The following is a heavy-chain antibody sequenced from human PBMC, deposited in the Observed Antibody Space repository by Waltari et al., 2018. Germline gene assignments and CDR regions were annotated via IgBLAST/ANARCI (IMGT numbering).Heavy chain of an antibody. J-gene: IGHJ4*02. CDR2: INPNFGTA. CDR1: GYRFTSYG. D-gene: IGHD3-10*01. CDR3: AREGKAMVQGVMGY. V-gene: IGHV1-69*13. Sequence: QVHLVQSGTEVKQPGASVKVSCKASGYRFTSYGITWVRQAPGQGLEWMGGINPNFGTANYAQKFQGRVTITADESTSTAYMELSSLRSEDTAVYYCAREGKAMVQGVMGYWGQGTLVTVSS.